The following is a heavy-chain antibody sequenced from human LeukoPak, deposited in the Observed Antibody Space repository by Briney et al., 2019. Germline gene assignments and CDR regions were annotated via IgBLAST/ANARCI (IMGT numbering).Heavy chain of an antibody. CDR1: GFTFSSYA. CDR3: AKSPYYYDSSGLNWFDP. CDR2: ISGSGGST. Sequence: GGPLRLSCAASGFTFSSYAMSWVRQAPGKGLEWVSAISGSGGSTYYADSVKGRFTISRDNSKNTLYLQMNSLRAEDTAVYYCAKSPYYYDSSGLNWFDPWGQGTLVTVSS. J-gene: IGHJ5*02. D-gene: IGHD3-22*01. V-gene: IGHV3-23*01.